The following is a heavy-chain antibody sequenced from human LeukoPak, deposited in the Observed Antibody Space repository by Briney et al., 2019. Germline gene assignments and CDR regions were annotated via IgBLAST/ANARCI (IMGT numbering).Heavy chain of an antibody. CDR3: ARGSPLVGTDYDIFSPDLFDP. J-gene: IGHJ5*02. CDR2: ISWNSGSI. CDR1: GFTFDDYA. V-gene: IGHV3-9*01. Sequence: GRSLRLSCAASGFTFDDYAMHWVRHAPGKGLEWVSGISWNSGSIGYADSVKGRFTISRDNAKNSLYLQMNSLRAEDTAVYYCARGSPLVGTDYDIFSPDLFDPWGQGTLVTVSS. D-gene: IGHD3-9*01.